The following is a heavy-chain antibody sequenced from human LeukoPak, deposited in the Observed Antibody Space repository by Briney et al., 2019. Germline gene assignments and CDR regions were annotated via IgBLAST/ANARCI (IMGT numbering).Heavy chain of an antibody. D-gene: IGHD6-13*01. CDR2: IYYSGST. J-gene: IGHJ4*02. Sequence: SETLSLTCTVSGGSISSSSYYWGWIRQPPGKGLEWIGSIYYSGSTYYNPSLKSRVTISVDTSKNQFSLKLSSVTAADTAVYYCARQGSSCSYYFDYWGQGTLVTVSS. CDR3: ARQGSSCSYYFDY. V-gene: IGHV4-39*07. CDR1: GGSISSSSYY.